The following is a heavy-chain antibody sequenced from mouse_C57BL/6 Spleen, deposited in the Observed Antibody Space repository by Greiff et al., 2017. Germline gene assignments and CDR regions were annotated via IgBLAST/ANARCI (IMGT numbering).Heavy chain of an antibody. J-gene: IGHJ3*01. CDR1: GYSITSGYY. Sequence: EVQLQESGPGLVKPSQSLSLTCSVTGYSITSGYYWNWIRQFPGNKLEWMGYISYDGSNNYNPSLKNRISITRDTSKTQFFLKLNSVTTEDTATYYCARDLEDYYGSSYGAYWGQGTLVTVSA. CDR3: ARDLEDYYGSSYGAY. CDR2: ISYDGSN. V-gene: IGHV3-6*01. D-gene: IGHD1-1*01.